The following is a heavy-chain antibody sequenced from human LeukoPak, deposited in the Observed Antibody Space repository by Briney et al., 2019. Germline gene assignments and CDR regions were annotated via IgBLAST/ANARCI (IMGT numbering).Heavy chain of an antibody. Sequence: TSETLSLTCTVSGDSVSSGTYYWSWIRQPPGKGLEWIGYIYYSGSTYYNPSLKSRVTISVDTSKNQFSLKLSSVTAADTAVYYCARDSSGYGFIDYWGQGTLVTVSS. CDR3: ARDSSGYGFIDY. D-gene: IGHD3-22*01. CDR2: IYYSGST. J-gene: IGHJ4*02. CDR1: GDSVSSGTYY. V-gene: IGHV4-30-4*01.